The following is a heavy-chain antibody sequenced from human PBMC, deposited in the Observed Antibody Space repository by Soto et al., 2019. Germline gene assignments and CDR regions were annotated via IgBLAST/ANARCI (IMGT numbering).Heavy chain of an antibody. V-gene: IGHV4-59*01. CDR1: GGSISSYY. J-gene: IGHJ6*02. D-gene: IGHD3-3*01. CDR2: IYYSGST. Sequence: TLSLTCTVSGGSISSYYWSWIRQPPGKGLAWIGYIYYSGSTNYNPSLQSRVTISGDTSKNQFSLKLSSVTAADTAVYYCARAAHWYYDFWSGYYPTAGMDVWGQGTTVTVSS. CDR3: ARAAHWYYDFWSGYYPTAGMDV.